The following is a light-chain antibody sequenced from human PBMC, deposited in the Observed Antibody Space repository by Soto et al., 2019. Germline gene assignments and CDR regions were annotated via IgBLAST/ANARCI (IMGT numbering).Light chain of an antibody. CDR3: QQYISYPQT. CDR2: AAS. V-gene: IGKV1-5*01. J-gene: IGKJ1*01. CDR1: QSISNS. Sequence: DIQMTQSPSTLSASVGDRVTITCRASQSISNSLAWYQHKPGKAPKLLIYAASSLESVVPFRFSGSGSGTEFPHTISSLQSDAFANYYRQQYISYPQTFGQGTQVASK.